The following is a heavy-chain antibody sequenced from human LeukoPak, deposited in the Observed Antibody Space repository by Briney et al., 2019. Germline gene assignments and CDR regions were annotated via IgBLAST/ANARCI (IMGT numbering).Heavy chain of an antibody. Sequence: GRSLRLSCAASGFTFSSYSTHWVRQAPGKGLEWVAVISYDGSNKYYADSVKGRFTIPRDNSKNTLYLQMNSLRAEDTAVYYCAKDRYYYDSSGYYPDYWGQGTLVTVSS. D-gene: IGHD3-22*01. CDR2: ISYDGSNK. CDR3: AKDRYYYDSSGYYPDY. V-gene: IGHV3-30*18. J-gene: IGHJ4*02. CDR1: GFTFSSYS.